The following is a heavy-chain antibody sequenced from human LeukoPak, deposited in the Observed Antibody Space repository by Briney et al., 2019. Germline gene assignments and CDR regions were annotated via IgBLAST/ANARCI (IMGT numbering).Heavy chain of an antibody. CDR1: GFTFSSHG. V-gene: IGHV3-23*01. J-gene: IGHJ4*02. Sequence: GGSLRLSCAASGFTFSSHGMNWVRQAPGKGLEWVSGISPSGGITYYTDSVKGRFTISRDNSKNTVSLQMNSLRAEDTALYYCARGRYSGSYLLDYWGQGTLVTVSS. CDR3: ARGRYSGSYLLDY. D-gene: IGHD1-26*01. CDR2: ISPSGGIT.